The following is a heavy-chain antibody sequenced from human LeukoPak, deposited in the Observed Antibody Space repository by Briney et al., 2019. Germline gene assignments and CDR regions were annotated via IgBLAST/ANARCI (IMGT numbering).Heavy chain of an antibody. CDR2: ISAYNGNT. D-gene: IGHD3-10*01. J-gene: IGHJ6*02. Sequence: ASVNVSCKASGYTFTSYGISWVRQAPGQGLEWMGWISAYNGNTNYAQKLQGRVTMTTDTSMSTAYMELRSLRSDDTAVYYCARVRDYYGSGYLYYYYGMDVWGQGTTVTVSS. CDR3: ARVRDYYGSGYLYYYYGMDV. CDR1: GYTFTSYG. V-gene: IGHV1-18*01.